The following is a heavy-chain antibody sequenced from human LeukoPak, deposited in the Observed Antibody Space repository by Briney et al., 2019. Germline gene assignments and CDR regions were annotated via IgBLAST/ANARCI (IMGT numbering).Heavy chain of an antibody. Sequence: GGSLRLSCAASGFTLSNAWMSWVRQAPGKGLEWVGRIKSKTDGGTTDYAAPVKGRFTISRDDSKNTLYLQMNSLKTEDTAVYYCTRIGGSGGLDPWGQGTLVTVSS. CDR1: GFTLSNAW. D-gene: IGHD3-10*01. V-gene: IGHV3-15*01. J-gene: IGHJ5*02. CDR3: TRIGGSGGLDP. CDR2: IKSKTDGGTT.